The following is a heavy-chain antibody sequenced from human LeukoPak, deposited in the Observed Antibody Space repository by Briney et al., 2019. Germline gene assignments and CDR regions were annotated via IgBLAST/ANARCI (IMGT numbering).Heavy chain of an antibody. CDR2: ISSSSSYM. Sequence: GGSLRLSCTASGFTFSSYSLNWVRQAPGKGLEWVSSISSSSSYMYYADSVKGRFTISRDNAKNSLYLQMNSLRAEDTAVYYCATYSTLNARDFQHWGQGTLVIVSS. D-gene: IGHD2/OR15-2a*01. CDR3: ATYSTLNARDFQH. J-gene: IGHJ1*01. V-gene: IGHV3-21*01. CDR1: GFTFSSYS.